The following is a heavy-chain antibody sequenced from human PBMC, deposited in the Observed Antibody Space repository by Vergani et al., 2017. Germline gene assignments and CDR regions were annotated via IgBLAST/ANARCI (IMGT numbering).Heavy chain of an antibody. J-gene: IGHJ4*02. Sequence: QLQLQESGPGLVKPSETLSLTCTISGGSISSSSYYWGWIRQPPGKGLEWIGSIYYSGSTYYNPSLKSRVTISVDTSKNQFSLKLSSVTAADTAVYYCARVTGGGGQLNRRVAYYFDYWGQGTLVTVSS. CDR3: ARVTGGGGQLNRRVAYYFDY. CDR1: GGSISSSSYY. V-gene: IGHV4-39*01. D-gene: IGHD6-6*01. CDR2: IYYSGST.